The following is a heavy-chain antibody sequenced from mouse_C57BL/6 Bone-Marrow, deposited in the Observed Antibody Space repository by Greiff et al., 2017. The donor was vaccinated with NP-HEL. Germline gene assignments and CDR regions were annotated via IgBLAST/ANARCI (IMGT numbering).Heavy chain of an antibody. CDR1: GFTFSDYY. CDR3: ARHATVVAHWYFDV. CDR2: ISNGGGST. Sequence: EVQRVESGGGLVQPGGSLKLSCAASGFTFSDYYMYWVRQTPEKRLEWVAYISNGGGSTYYPDTVKGRFTISRDNAKNTLYLQMSRLKSEDTAMYYCARHATVVAHWYFDVWGTGTTVTVSS. D-gene: IGHD1-1*01. V-gene: IGHV5-12*01. J-gene: IGHJ1*03.